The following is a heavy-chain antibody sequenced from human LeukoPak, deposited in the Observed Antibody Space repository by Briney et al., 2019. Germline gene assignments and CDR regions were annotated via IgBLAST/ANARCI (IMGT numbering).Heavy chain of an antibody. D-gene: IGHD3-9*01. V-gene: IGHV3-7*04. Sequence: GGSLRLSCAASGFPFSSYWMSWVRQAPGKGLEWVANIKQDGSEKYYVDSVKGRFTISRDNAKNSLYLQMNSLRAEDTAVYYCARDFDWLFDYWGQGTLVTVSS. CDR2: IKQDGSEK. CDR3: ARDFDWLFDY. CDR1: GFPFSSYW. J-gene: IGHJ4*02.